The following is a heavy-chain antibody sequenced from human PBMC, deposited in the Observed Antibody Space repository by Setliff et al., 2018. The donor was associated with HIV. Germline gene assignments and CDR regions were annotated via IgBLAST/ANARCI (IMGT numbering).Heavy chain of an antibody. J-gene: IGHJ3*02. V-gene: IGHV1-3*01. CDR3: AINYAKLVLDAFDI. CDR1: GYTFTSYT. D-gene: IGHD6-13*01. Sequence: ASVKVSCKSSGYTFTSYTMHWVRQAPGQRLEWMGRINAGNGNTKYSQKFQGRVTITRDTSATTAYMELSSLRSEDTAVYYCAINYAKLVLDAFDIWGQGTMVTVSS. CDR2: INAGNGNT.